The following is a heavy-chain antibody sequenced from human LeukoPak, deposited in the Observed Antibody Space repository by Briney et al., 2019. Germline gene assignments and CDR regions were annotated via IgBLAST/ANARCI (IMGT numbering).Heavy chain of an antibody. Sequence: GGSLRLSCAASGFTFSSYGMHWVRQAPGKGLEWVAFIRYDGSNKYYADSVKGRFTISRDNSKNTLYLQMNSLRTEDTAIYYCTPWGYCSGTGCYYYYYMDVWSKGTTVTVSS. V-gene: IGHV3-30*02. D-gene: IGHD2-2*01. CDR2: IRYDGSNK. J-gene: IGHJ6*03. CDR1: GFTFSSYG. CDR3: TPWGYCSGTGCYYYYYMDV.